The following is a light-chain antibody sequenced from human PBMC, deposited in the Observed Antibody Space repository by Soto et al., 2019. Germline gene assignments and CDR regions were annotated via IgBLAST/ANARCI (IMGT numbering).Light chain of an antibody. CDR3: QQYNNWTPLT. J-gene: IGKJ4*01. CDR1: QSVSSN. Sequence: EIVMTQSPATLSVSPGERATLSCRASQSVSSNLAWYQQKPGQAPRLLIYGASTRAPGNPARFSGSGSGTEFTLTNSSLQSEDFAIYYCQQYNNWTPLTFGGGTKVEIK. CDR2: GAS. V-gene: IGKV3-15*01.